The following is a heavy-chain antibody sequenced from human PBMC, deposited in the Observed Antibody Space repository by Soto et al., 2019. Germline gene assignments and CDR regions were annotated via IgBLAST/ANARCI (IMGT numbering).Heavy chain of an antibody. V-gene: IGHV3-23*01. J-gene: IGHJ4*01. CDR3: AKVIQMATVRGYFDY. CDR2: INGDGGST. CDR1: GFIFGGYG. D-gene: IGHD4-4*01. Sequence: HPGGSLRLSCAASGFIFGGYGMSWVRQAPGKGLEWVAAINGDGGSTYYADSVKGRFTISRDNSKNTLDLQMNSLRDEDTAVYYCAKVIQMATVRGYFDYWGHGTLVTVSS.